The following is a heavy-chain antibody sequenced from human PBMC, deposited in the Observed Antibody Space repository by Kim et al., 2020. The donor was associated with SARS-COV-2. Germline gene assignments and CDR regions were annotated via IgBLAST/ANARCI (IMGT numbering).Heavy chain of an antibody. D-gene: IGHD1-1*01. Sequence: ASVKVSCKASGYTFIHYAMNWVRQAPGQGLEWMGWINTNTVNPTYAQGFTGRFVFSVDTSVTTAFLQINSLEAEDTAVYYCARDFAPGTFFWGQGTLVTVSS. J-gene: IGHJ4*02. CDR3: ARDFAPGTFF. CDR1: GYTFIHYA. V-gene: IGHV7-4-1*02. CDR2: INTNTVNP.